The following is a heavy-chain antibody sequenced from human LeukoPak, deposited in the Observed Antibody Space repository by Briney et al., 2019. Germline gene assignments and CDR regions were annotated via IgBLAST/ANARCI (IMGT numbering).Heavy chain of an antibody. Sequence: GGSLRLSCAASGFTFSSYGMHWVRQAPGKGLEWVAFIRYDGSNKYYADSVKGRFTISRDNSKNTLYLQINSLRVEDTAVYYCARETPRRGETRDGYRWGQGTLVTVSS. V-gene: IGHV3-30*02. CDR1: GFTFSSYG. D-gene: IGHD5-24*01. CDR3: ARETPRRGETRDGYR. CDR2: IRYDGSNK. J-gene: IGHJ4*02.